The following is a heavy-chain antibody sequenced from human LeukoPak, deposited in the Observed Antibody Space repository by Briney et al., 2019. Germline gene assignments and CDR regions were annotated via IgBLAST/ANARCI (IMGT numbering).Heavy chain of an antibody. CDR1: GASFSDYY. V-gene: IGHV4-34*01. Sequence: SETLSLTCAVYGASFSDYYWSWIRQSPEKGLEWIGEISHTGNTNYNLSLKSRVTLSIDTSKNQFSLKLSTVTAADTAVYYCARVPPPGATAFGVVDNWGQGTLVTVSS. J-gene: IGHJ4*02. CDR2: ISHTGNT. D-gene: IGHD3-16*01. CDR3: ARVPPPGATAFGVVDN.